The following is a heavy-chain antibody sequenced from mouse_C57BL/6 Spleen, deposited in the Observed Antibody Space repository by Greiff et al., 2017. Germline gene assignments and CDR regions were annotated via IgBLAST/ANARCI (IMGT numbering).Heavy chain of an antibody. D-gene: IGHD1-1*01. CDR3: ARSGGSSYFDY. Sequence: VKLVESGPELVKPGASVKLSCKASGYTFTSYDINWVKQRPGQGLEWIGWIYPRDGSTKYNEKVKGKATLTVDTSSSTAYMELHSLTSEDSAVYFCARSGGSSYFDYWGQGTTLTVSS. CDR1: GYTFTSYD. V-gene: IGHV1-85*01. CDR2: IYPRDGST. J-gene: IGHJ2*01.